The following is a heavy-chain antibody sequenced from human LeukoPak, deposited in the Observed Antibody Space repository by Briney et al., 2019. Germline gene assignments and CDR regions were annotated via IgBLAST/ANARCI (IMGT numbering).Heavy chain of an antibody. CDR3: ASGNSNVPSRPAFY. J-gene: IGHJ4*02. Sequence: QPGGSRRLSGPTSGLIVNTNYRTWVPQPPGKGWEGVSSISGAGTTYYADSVRGRFTLSRDKSNNTLYLQMNSLTVEDMAVYYRASGNSNVPSRPAFYWGQGTLVTVSS. CDR1: GLIVNTNY. D-gene: IGHD6-6*01. V-gene: IGHV3-53*01. CDR2: ISGAGTT.